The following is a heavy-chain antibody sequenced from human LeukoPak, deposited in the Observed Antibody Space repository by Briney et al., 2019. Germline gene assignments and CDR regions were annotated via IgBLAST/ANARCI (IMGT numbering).Heavy chain of an antibody. V-gene: IGHV3-23*01. CDR3: TKTTSGYSSGQYPGWPADH. D-gene: IGHD3-22*01. CDR2: IVASGGGT. J-gene: IGHJ4*02. Sequence: PGGSLRLSCAASGFTFSTFAMSWVRQAPGKGLEWVSGIVASGGGTNYADSVKGRLTISRDNSKNTVYLQMDSLRGEDTALYYCTKTTSGYSSGQYPGWPADHWGQGALVTVSS. CDR1: GFTFSTFA.